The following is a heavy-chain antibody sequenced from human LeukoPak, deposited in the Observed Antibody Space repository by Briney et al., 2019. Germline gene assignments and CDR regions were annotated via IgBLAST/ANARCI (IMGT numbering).Heavy chain of an antibody. V-gene: IGHV1-46*01. CDR2: INPSGGST. J-gene: IGHJ6*02. D-gene: IGHD2-2*01. Sequence: GASVKVSCKASGHTFTSYYMHWVRQAPGQGLEWMGIINPSGGSTSYAQKFQGRVTMTRDTSTSTVYMELSSLRSEDTAVYYCAREATDIVVVPAATEAYYYYGMDVWGQGTTVTVSS. CDR3: AREATDIVVVPAATEAYYYYGMDV. CDR1: GHTFTSYY.